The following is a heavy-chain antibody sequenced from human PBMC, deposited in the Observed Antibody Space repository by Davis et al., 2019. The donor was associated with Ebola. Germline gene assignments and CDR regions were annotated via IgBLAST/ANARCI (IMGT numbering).Heavy chain of an antibody. CDR1: GFTFTSYS. CDR2: IKQQGSLV. Sequence: PGGSLRLSCVASGFTFTSYSMTWVRQAPGKGLEWVASIKQQGSLVYYLESVKGRFTVSRDNAKNSLFLQMDSLRAEDTAVYYCATLLGTSTTFDNWGQGTLVTVSS. D-gene: IGHD4-11*01. J-gene: IGHJ4*02. CDR3: ATLLGTSTTFDN. V-gene: IGHV3-7*01.